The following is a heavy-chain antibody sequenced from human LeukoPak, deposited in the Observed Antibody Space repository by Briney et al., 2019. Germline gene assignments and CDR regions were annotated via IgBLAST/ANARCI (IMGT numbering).Heavy chain of an antibody. V-gene: IGHV3-20*04. CDR3: ARGDYGGKSDHDAFDI. J-gene: IGHJ3*02. CDR1: GFTFDDYG. D-gene: IGHD4-23*01. Sequence: GGSLRLSCAASGFTFDDYGMSWVRQAPGKGLEWVSGINWNGGSTGYADSVKGRFTISRDNAKNSLYLQMNSLRAEDTALYYCARGDYGGKSDHDAFDIWGQGTMVTVSS. CDR2: INWNGGST.